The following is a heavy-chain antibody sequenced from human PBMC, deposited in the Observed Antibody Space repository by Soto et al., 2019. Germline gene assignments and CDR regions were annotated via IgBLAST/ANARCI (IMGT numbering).Heavy chain of an antibody. J-gene: IGHJ5*02. Sequence: ASVKVSCKASGYPFDMYGINWVRQAPGQRLEWMGWISAYNGQTDYAQNFQGRVTMATDTPTNTAYMELRNLRSDDTAVYYCARDPHEFWSSYFFDPWGPGTLVTVS. CDR2: ISAYNGQT. CDR3: ARDPHEFWSSYFFDP. CDR1: GYPFDMYG. D-gene: IGHD3-3*01. V-gene: IGHV1-18*01.